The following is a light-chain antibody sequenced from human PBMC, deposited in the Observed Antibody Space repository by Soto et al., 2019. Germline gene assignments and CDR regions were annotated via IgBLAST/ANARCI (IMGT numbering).Light chain of an antibody. CDR2: EVS. V-gene: IGLV2-14*01. CDR3: SSFSSTTANTVV. CDR1: SSDVGGYKY. J-gene: IGLJ2*01. Sequence: QSVLTQPASVSGSPGQSITISCTGTSSDVGGYKYVSWYQQHPGKAPKLIIYEVSNRPSGVPNRFSASKSGNTASLTISGLQAEDEADYFCSSFSSTTANTVVFGGGTQLTVL.